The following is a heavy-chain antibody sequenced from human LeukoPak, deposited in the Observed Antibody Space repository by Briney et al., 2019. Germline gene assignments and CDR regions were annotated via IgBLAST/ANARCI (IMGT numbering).Heavy chain of an antibody. Sequence: ASVKVSCKASGYTFTSYDINWVRQATGQGLEWMGWMNPNSGNTGYAQKFQGRVTITRNTSISTAYMELSSLRSEDTAVYYCARIVSYSSSWYYYYYYMDVWGKGTTVTVSS. V-gene: IGHV1-8*03. D-gene: IGHD6-13*01. CDR1: GYTFTSYD. CDR3: ARIVSYSSSWYYYYYYMDV. J-gene: IGHJ6*03. CDR2: MNPNSGNT.